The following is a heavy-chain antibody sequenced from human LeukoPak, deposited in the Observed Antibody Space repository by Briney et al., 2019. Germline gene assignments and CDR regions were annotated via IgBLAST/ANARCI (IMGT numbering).Heavy chain of an antibody. CDR2: INHSGST. D-gene: IGHD6-19*01. CDR3: ASGGIAVAGTGNSFDY. V-gene: IGHV4-34*01. CDR1: GGSFSGYY. J-gene: IGHJ4*02. Sequence: PSETLSLTCAVYGGSFSGYYWSWIRQPPGKGLEWIREINHSGSTNYNPSLKSRVTISVDTSKNQFSLQLSSVTAADTAVYYCASGGIAVAGTGNSFDYWGQGTLVTVSS.